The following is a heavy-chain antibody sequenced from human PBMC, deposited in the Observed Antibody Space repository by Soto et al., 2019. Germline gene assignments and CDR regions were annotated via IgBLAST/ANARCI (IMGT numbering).Heavy chain of an antibody. V-gene: IGHV1-8*01. CDR1: GYSFTNNA. Sequence: ASVKLSCNASGYSFTNNAVSWVRQATGQGLEWMGWMNPGSGDTGYAQKLQGRVTMTRDISIATAYMELSSLRSDDAAIYYCARMETFGSLNWFDPWGQGTLVTSPQ. CDR3: ARMETFGSLNWFDP. D-gene: IGHD3-16*01. J-gene: IGHJ5*02. CDR2: MNPGSGDT.